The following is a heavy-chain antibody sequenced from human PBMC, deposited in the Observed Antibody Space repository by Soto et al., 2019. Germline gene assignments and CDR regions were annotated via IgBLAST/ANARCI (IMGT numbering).Heavy chain of an antibody. J-gene: IGHJ6*02. CDR1: GFTFDDYA. D-gene: IGHD3-22*01. V-gene: IGHV3-9*01. CDR3: AKAYHYYDSSGYYPRYYYYYGMDV. Sequence: LRLSCAASGFTFDDYAMHWVRQAPGKGLEWVSGISWNSGSIGYADSVKGRFTISRDNAKNSLYLQMNSLRAEDTALYYCAKAYHYYDSSGYYPRYYYYYGMDVWGQGTTVTVSS. CDR2: ISWNSGSI.